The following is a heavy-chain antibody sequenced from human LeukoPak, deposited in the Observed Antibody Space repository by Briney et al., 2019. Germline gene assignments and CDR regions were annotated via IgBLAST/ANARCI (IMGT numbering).Heavy chain of an antibody. J-gene: IGHJ3*02. CDR2: IYYCGST. Sequence: SETLSLTCTVSGGSISWYYWIWIRQPPAKGLEWVGYIYYCGSTNYNPSLMSLVTISVDTSKNQCSLKLSAVTAADTAVYYCARAGVVAAVDAFDIWGQGTMVTVSS. CDR3: ARAGVVAAVDAFDI. CDR1: GGSISWYY. D-gene: IGHD2-15*01. V-gene: IGHV4-59*01.